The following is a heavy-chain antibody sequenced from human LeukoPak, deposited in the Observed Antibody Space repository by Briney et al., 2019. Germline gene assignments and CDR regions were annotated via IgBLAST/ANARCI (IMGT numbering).Heavy chain of an antibody. CDR2: MNPNSGNT. CDR3: ARGGDEYSSSSGAYYYYMDV. Sequence: ASVKVSCKASGYTFTSYDINWVRQATGQGLEWMGWMNPNSGNTGYAQKFQGRVTMTRNTSISTAYMELSSLRSEDTAVYYCARGGDEYSSSSGAYYYYMDVWGKGTTVTVSS. D-gene: IGHD6-6*01. J-gene: IGHJ6*03. V-gene: IGHV1-8*01. CDR1: GYTFTSYD.